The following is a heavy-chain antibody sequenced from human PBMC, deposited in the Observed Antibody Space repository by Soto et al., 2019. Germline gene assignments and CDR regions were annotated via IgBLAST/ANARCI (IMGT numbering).Heavy chain of an antibody. J-gene: IGHJ5*02. V-gene: IGHV4-30-4*01. CDR1: GGSISSGDYY. D-gene: IGHD6-6*01. CDR2: IYYSGST. Sequence: SETLSLTCTVSGGSISSGDYYWSWIRQPPGKGLEWIGYIYYSGSTYYNPSLKSRVTISVDTSKNQFSLKLSSVTAADKAVYYCARAMGYSSSSFGNWFDPWGQGTLVTVSS. CDR3: ARAMGYSSSSFGNWFDP.